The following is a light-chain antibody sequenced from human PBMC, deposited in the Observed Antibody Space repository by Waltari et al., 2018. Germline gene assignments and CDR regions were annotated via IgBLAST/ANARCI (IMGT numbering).Light chain of an antibody. CDR1: QSVPYRS. CDR2: GAT. V-gene: IGKV3-20*01. J-gene: IGKJ4*01. Sequence: IVLTQSPGTPSLSPGERATLSCRASQSVPYRSLAWDQQDPGQAPRLLIYGATSRATGIPDRFSGGGSGTDFTLSISRLEPEDFAVYYCQQYGSSPLTFGGGTKVEIE. CDR3: QQYGSSPLT.